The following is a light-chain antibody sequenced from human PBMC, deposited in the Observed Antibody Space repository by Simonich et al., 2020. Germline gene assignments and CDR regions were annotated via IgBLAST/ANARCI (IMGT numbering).Light chain of an antibody. V-gene: IGLV2-14*01. J-gene: IGLJ2*01. Sequence: QSALTQPASVSGSPGQSITISCTGTSSDVGGYNYVSWYQQHPGKAPKLMIYDVSKRTSVVSNRFSGSKSGNTASLTISGLQAEDEAEYYCSSYTSSSTLVFGGGTKLTVL. CDR2: DVS. CDR1: SSDVGGYNY. CDR3: SSYTSSSTLV.